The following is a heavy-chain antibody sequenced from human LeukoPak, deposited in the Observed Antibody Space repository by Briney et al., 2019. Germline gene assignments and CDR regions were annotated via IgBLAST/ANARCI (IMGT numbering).Heavy chain of an antibody. D-gene: IGHD3-9*01. V-gene: IGHV1-2*02. CDR2: INPNSGGT. CDR1: GYTFTGYY. CDR3: ARDRGYDILTGYYQGDAFDI. J-gene: IGHJ3*02. Sequence: GASVKVSCKASGYTFTGYYMHWVRQAPGQGLEWMGWINPNSGGTNYAQKFQGRVTMTRDTSISTAYMELSRLRSDDTAVYYCARDRGYDILTGYYQGDAFDIWGQGTMVTVSS.